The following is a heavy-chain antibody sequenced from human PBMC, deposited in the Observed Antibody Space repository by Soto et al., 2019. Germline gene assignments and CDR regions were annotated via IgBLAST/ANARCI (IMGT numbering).Heavy chain of an antibody. J-gene: IGHJ4*02. V-gene: IGHV3-33*01. Sequence: GGSLRLSCAASGFTFSSYGMHWVRQAPGKGLEWVAVIWYDGSNKYYADSVKGRFTISRDNSKNTLYLQMNSLRAEDTAVYYCARDRTVTSVRGGVVLGYWGQGTLVTVSS. CDR2: IWYDGSNK. CDR1: GFTFSSYG. CDR3: ARDRTVTSVRGGVVLGY. D-gene: IGHD4-17*01.